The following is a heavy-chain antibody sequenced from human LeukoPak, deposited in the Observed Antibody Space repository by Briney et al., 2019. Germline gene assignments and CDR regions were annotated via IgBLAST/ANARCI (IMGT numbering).Heavy chain of an antibody. CDR2: FDPEDGET. Sequence: ASVKVSCKVSGYTLTELSMHWVRQAPGKGLEWMGGFDPEDGETIYAQKFQGRVTMTEDTSTDTAYMELSSLRSEDTAVYYCATGAFRFLDRGVPHDAFDIWGQGTMVTVSS. CDR1: GYTLTELS. CDR3: ATGAFRFLDRGVPHDAFDI. V-gene: IGHV1-24*01. D-gene: IGHD3-3*01. J-gene: IGHJ3*02.